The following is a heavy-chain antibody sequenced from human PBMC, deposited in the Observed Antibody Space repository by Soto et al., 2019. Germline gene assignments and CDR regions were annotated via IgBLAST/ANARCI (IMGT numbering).Heavy chain of an antibody. V-gene: IGHV3-48*02. Sequence: EVQLVESGGGLVQPGGSLRLSCEASGFTFSSYSMNWVRQDPGKGLEWVSYISSSSSTIYYADSVKGRFTISRDNAKNSLYLQMNSLRDEDTAVYYCARKNTYYYDSSGRMDVWGQGTTVTVSS. D-gene: IGHD3-22*01. CDR1: GFTFSSYS. CDR2: ISSSSSTI. CDR3: ARKNTYYYDSSGRMDV. J-gene: IGHJ6*02.